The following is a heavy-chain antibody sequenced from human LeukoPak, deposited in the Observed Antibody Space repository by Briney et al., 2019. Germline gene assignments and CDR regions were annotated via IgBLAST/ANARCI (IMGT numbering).Heavy chain of an antibody. D-gene: IGHD3-10*01. CDR3: ARATMVRGVVDY. Sequence: ASVKASCKASGYTFTSYYMHWVRQAPRQGLEWMGIINPSGGSTSYAQKFQGRVTMTRDMSTSTVYMELSSLRSEDTAVYYCARATMVRGVVDYWGQGTLVAVSS. CDR1: GYTFTSYY. J-gene: IGHJ4*02. V-gene: IGHV1-46*01. CDR2: INPSGGST.